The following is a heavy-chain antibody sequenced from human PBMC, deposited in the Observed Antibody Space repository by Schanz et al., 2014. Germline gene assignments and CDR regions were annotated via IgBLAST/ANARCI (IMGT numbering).Heavy chain of an antibody. Sequence: QLQLQESGPGLVKPSETLSLTCTVSGGSISSGESYWGWIRQSPEEGLQYIGSVYFSGTTAYSPSRKGRVTISVDTSKNQFSLRLTSVTAADTAVYFCARHGGYYDVLNSFDIWGQGTLVTVSS. D-gene: IGHD3-16*01. V-gene: IGHV4-39*01. CDR3: ARHGGYYDVLNSFDI. CDR2: VYFSGTT. J-gene: IGHJ5*02. CDR1: GGSISSGESY.